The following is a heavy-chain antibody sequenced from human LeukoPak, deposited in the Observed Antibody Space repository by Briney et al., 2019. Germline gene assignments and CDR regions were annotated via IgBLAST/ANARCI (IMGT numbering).Heavy chain of an antibody. Sequence: GGSLRLSCAASGFTFSSYAMSWVRQAPGKGLEWVSAISGSGGSTYYADSVKGRFTISRDNSKNTLYLQMNSLRAEDTAVYYCAKGTAARPTSRPGVFQHWGQGTLVTVST. V-gene: IGHV3-23*01. CDR1: GFTFSSYA. CDR3: AKGTAARPTSRPGVFQH. J-gene: IGHJ1*01. D-gene: IGHD6-6*01. CDR2: ISGSGGST.